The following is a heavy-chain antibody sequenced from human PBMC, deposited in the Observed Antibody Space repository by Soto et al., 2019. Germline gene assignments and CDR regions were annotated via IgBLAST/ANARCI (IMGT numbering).Heavy chain of an antibody. CDR2: IYCSGST. Sequence: QVQLQESGPGLVKPSETLSLTCTVSGGSISSYYWSWIRQPPGKGLEWIGYIYCSGSTNYNPSLKSRVTISVDTSKNQFSLKLSSVTAADTAVYYCARDRSTMVRGVIIAPYFDYWGQGTLVTVSS. D-gene: IGHD3-10*01. CDR1: GGSISSYY. J-gene: IGHJ4*02. V-gene: IGHV4-59*13. CDR3: ARDRSTMVRGVIIAPYFDY.